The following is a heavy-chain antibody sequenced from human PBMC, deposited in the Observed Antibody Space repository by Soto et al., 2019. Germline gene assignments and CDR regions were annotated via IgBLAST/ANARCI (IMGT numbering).Heavy chain of an antibody. CDR2: ISYDGSNY. D-gene: IGHD2-2*01. J-gene: IGHJ6*02. CDR1: GFTFSTYA. CDR3: ARGDYCISTDCSTWERHGLDV. Sequence: QVQLVESGGGVVQPGRSLRLSCAASGFTFSTYAMYWVRQAPGKGLEWVAIISYDGSNYYHADSVKGRFTISRDNSKNTLYLQMNSLRAEDTAVYYCARGDYCISTDCSTWERHGLDVWGQGTTVTVSS. V-gene: IGHV3-30-3*01.